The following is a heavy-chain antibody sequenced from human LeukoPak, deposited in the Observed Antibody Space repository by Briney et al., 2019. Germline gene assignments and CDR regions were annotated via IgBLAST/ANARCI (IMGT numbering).Heavy chain of an antibody. CDR2: VTRPGDTT. D-gene: IGHD3-16*01. CDR1: GFTFTNYA. CDR3: AKGAEIDL. J-gene: IGHJ5*02. V-gene: IGHV3-23*01. Sequence: GGSLRLSCATSGFTFTNYAMNWVRQAPGKGLEWVSAVTRPGDTTYYADSVKGRFFMSREDSKTTVYLQMNSLRAEDTAIYYCAKGAEIDLWGQGTLVTVSS.